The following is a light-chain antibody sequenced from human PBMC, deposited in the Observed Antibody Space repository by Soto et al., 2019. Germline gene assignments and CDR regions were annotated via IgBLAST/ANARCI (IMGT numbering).Light chain of an antibody. V-gene: IGKV3-20*01. CDR1: QSVSSSY. Sequence: EIVLTQSPGTLSLSPGERATLSCRASQSVSSSYLAWYQQKPGQAPSLLIYGASSRATGIPDRFSGSGSGTDFTLTISRREPEDFAVYYCQQYGSSPRYTFGQGTKLEIK. CDR2: GAS. CDR3: QQYGSSPRYT. J-gene: IGKJ2*01.